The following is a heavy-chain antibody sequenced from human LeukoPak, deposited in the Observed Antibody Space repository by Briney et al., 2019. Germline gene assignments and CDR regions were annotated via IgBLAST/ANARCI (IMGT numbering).Heavy chain of an antibody. CDR3: ARDSSAYYYYYMDV. CDR2: ISYVGSNK. Sequence: PGRSLRLSCAASGFTFSSYAMHWVRQAPGKGPEWVAVISYVGSNKYYADSVKGRFTISRDNSKNTLYLQMNSLRAEDTAVYYCARDSSAYYYYYMDVWGKGTTVTVSS. CDR1: GFTFSSYA. V-gene: IGHV3-30-3*01. J-gene: IGHJ6*03.